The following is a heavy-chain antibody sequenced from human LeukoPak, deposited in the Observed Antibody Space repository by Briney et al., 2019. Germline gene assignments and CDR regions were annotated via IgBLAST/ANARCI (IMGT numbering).Heavy chain of an antibody. CDR1: GFKFDDYA. Sequence: GRSLRLSCAASGFKFDDYAMHWVRQAPGKGLEWVSGISWNSGSIGYADSVKGRFTISRDNAKNSLYLQMNSLRAEDTAVYYCAREDKGGSGWYRAFFDYWGQGTLVTVSS. CDR2: ISWNSGSI. V-gene: IGHV3-9*01. J-gene: IGHJ4*02. D-gene: IGHD6-19*01. CDR3: AREDKGGSGWYRAFFDY.